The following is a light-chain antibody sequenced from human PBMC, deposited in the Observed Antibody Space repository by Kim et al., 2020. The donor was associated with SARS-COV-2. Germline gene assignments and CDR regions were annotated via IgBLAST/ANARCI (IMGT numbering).Light chain of an antibody. Sequence: ESGGDRVTITCRASESIGTWLAWYQQKPGRAPRLRIYLASTLENGVPSRFSGTGSGTEFSLSITSLQPDDFATYYCQHYSRVPYTFGQGTKLEI. CDR2: LAS. V-gene: IGKV1-5*03. CDR1: ESIGTW. J-gene: IGKJ2*01. CDR3: QHYSRVPYT.